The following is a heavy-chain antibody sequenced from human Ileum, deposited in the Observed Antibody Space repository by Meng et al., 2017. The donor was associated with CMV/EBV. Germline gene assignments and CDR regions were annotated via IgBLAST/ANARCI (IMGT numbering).Heavy chain of an antibody. V-gene: IGHV4-4*07. D-gene: IGHD2-2*01. Sequence: QGQLQESGPGLVKPSETLSLNCTVSDGSISSYYWSWIRQSAGKGLEWIGRIHTSGTTNYNPSLKSRVTLSLDTSKDQFSLKLTSVTAADTAVYYCAREKSSCTSSTCYGVDSWGQGTLVTVSS. CDR2: IHTSGTT. J-gene: IGHJ4*02. CDR3: AREKSSCTSSTCYGVDS. CDR1: DGSISSYY.